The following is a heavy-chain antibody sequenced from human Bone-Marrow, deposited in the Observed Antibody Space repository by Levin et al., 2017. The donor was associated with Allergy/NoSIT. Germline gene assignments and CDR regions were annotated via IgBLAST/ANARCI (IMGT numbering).Heavy chain of an antibody. V-gene: IGHV3-66*02. CDR2: IYSAGPT. CDR3: ARTLLWHFDF. J-gene: IGHJ4*02. Sequence: ASVKVSCAASGFSVSGHYMSWVRQAPGKGLEWVSIIYSAGPTYYADSVEGRFTISRDNSKNTLFLQMNGLTPEDTAVYFCARTLLWHFDFWGQGALVTVSS. D-gene: IGHD2/OR15-2a*01. CDR1: GFSVSGHY.